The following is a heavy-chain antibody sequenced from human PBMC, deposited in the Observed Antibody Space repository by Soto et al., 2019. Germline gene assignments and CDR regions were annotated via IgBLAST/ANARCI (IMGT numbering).Heavy chain of an antibody. CDR3: ARASGLRGSSWYRGDYYYMDV. D-gene: IGHD6-13*01. J-gene: IGHJ6*03. V-gene: IGHV1-8*01. CDR2: MNPNSGNT. Sequence: ASVKVSCKASGYTFTSYDINWVRQATGQGLEWMGWMNPNSGNTGYAQKFQGRVTMTRNTSISTAYMELSSLRSEDTAVYYCARASGLRGSSWYRGDYYYMDVWGKGTTVTVSS. CDR1: GYTFTSYD.